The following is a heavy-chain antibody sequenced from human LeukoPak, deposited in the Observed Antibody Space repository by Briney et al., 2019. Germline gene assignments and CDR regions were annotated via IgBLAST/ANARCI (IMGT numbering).Heavy chain of an antibody. V-gene: IGHV3-23*01. CDR1: EFTFSSFS. CDR2: ISGSGHST. CDR3: ATPRSGNYFDS. Sequence: GGSLRLSCAASEFTFSSFSMTWVRQAPGKGLEWVSTISGSGHSTYYADSVKGRFTISRDNSKNTLYLQMNSLRAEDMAVYYCATPRSGNYFDSWGQGTLVTVSS. J-gene: IGHJ4*02. D-gene: IGHD3-10*01.